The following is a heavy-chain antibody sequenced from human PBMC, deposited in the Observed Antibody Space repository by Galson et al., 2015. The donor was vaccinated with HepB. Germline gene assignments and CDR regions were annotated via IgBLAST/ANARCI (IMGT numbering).Heavy chain of an antibody. CDR1: GFTFSSYW. CDR2: IKQDGSEK. D-gene: IGHD3-10*01. Sequence: SLRLSCAASGFTFSSYWMSWVRQAPGKGLEWVANIKQDGSEKYYVDSVKGRFTISRDNAKNSLYLQMNSLRAEDTAVYYCARDRAPIWFGATGYFDYWGQGTLVTVSS. J-gene: IGHJ4*02. CDR3: ARDRAPIWFGATGYFDY. V-gene: IGHV3-7*03.